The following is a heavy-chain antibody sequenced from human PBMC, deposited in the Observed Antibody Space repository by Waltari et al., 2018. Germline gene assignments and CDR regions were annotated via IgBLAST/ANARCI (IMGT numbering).Heavy chain of an antibody. Sequence: EVQLLESGGGLVQPGGSLRLSCAASGFTFSSYAMSWVRQAPGRGLEWVSAISGGGGSTDYEDSVKGRFTISRDNSKNTLYLQMNSLRAEDTAVYHCAKNLGDYYDSSGYSPGYWGQGTLVTVSS. CDR2: ISGGGGST. CDR3: AKNLGDYYDSSGYSPGY. CDR1: GFTFSSYA. J-gene: IGHJ4*02. D-gene: IGHD3-22*01. V-gene: IGHV3-23*01.